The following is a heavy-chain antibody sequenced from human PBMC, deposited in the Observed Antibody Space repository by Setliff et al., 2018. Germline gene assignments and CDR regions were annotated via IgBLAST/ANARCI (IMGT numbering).Heavy chain of an antibody. CDR3: FGAGTCSY. V-gene: IGHV3-20*04. D-gene: IGHD3-10*01. Sequence: GGSLRLSCTASGFTFDDNGMSWVRQAPGKGLEGVSGINWNGGSTGNADSAKGRFTISRNNAKNSLSPQMNNLRTEDTAVYYCFGAGTCSYWGQGTLVTVSS. CDR2: INWNGGST. J-gene: IGHJ4*02. CDR1: GFTFDDNG.